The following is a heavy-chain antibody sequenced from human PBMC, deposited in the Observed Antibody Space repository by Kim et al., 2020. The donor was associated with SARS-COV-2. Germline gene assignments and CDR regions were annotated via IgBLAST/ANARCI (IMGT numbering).Heavy chain of an antibody. CDR2: IYPGDSDT. CDR1: GYSFTSYW. J-gene: IGHJ4*02. CDR3: AGNFWTVSDGYYFDY. Sequence: GESLKISCKGSGYSFTSYWIGWVRQMPGKGLEWMGIIYPGDSDTRYSPSFQGQVTISADKSISTAYLQWSSLKASDTAMYYCAGNFWTVSDGYYFDYWGQGTLVTVSS. V-gene: IGHV5-51*01. D-gene: IGHD3-3*01.